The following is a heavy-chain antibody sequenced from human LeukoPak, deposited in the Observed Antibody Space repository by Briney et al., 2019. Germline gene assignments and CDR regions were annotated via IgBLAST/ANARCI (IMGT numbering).Heavy chain of an antibody. CDR3: ARGDRGYSYGFAFDI. CDR1: GFTFSSYW. CDR2: IKQDGSEK. Sequence: GGSLRLSCAASGFTFSSYWMSWVRQAPGKGLEWVANIKQDGSEKYYVDSVKGRFTISRDNAKNSLYLQMNSLRAEDTAVYYCARGDRGYSYGFAFDIWGQGTMVTVSS. V-gene: IGHV3-7*01. D-gene: IGHD5-18*01. J-gene: IGHJ3*02.